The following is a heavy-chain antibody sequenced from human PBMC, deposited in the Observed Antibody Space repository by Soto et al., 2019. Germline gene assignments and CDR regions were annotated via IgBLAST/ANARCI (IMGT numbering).Heavy chain of an antibody. CDR2: MNPQTGNT. D-gene: IGHD6-6*01. J-gene: IGHJ6*03. Sequence: QVQLVQSGSEGKEPGASMKISCQASGYTFTRYDITWVRQATGQGLEWMGWMNPQTGNTAYAEKFQGRVTMTRSTSINTAYMELSGLRSEDTAVYYCARLSEESSSSNYYYFCMDVWGKGSTVTVSS. CDR1: GYTFTRYD. CDR3: ARLSEESSSSNYYYFCMDV. V-gene: IGHV1-8*01.